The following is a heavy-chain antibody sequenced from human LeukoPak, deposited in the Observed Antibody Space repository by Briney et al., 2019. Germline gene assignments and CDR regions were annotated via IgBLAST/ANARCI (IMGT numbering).Heavy chain of an antibody. D-gene: IGHD3-22*01. Sequence: SQTLSLTCTVSGGSISSGGYYWSWIRQHPGKGLEWIGYIHYSGSTYYNPSLKSRVTISVDTSKNQFSLKLSSVTAADTAVYYCARARRGSGYYVWFDPWGQGTLVTVSS. CDR2: IHYSGST. CDR3: ARARRGSGYYVWFDP. J-gene: IGHJ5*02. CDR1: GGSISSGGYY. V-gene: IGHV4-31*03.